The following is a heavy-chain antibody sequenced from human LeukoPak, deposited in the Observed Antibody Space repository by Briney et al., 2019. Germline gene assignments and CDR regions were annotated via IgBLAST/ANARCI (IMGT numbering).Heavy chain of an antibody. CDR1: GFTFDDYA. Sequence: GRSLRLSCAASGFTFDDYAVHWVRQAPGKGLEWVSGISWNSGSIGYADSVKGRFTISRDNAKNSLYLQMNSLRAEDTALYYCAKDQTVTTTNSYDYWGQGTLVTVSS. V-gene: IGHV3-9*01. CDR3: AKDQTVTTTNSYDY. CDR2: ISWNSGSI. D-gene: IGHD4-17*01. J-gene: IGHJ4*02.